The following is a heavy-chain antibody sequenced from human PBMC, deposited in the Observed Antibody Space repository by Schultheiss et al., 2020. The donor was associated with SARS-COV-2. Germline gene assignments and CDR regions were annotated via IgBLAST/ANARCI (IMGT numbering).Heavy chain of an antibody. D-gene: IGHD3-22*01. CDR2: IWYDGSNK. CDR1: GFTFSSYS. CDR3: ARGSYYYDSSGYYQPFDY. V-gene: IGHV3-30*05. J-gene: IGHJ4*02. Sequence: GGSLRLSCAASGFTFSSYSMNWVRQAPGKGLEWVAVIWYDGSNKYYADSVKGRFTISRDNAKNSLYLQMNSLRAEDTAVYYCARGSYYYDSSGYYQPFDYWGQGTLVTVSS.